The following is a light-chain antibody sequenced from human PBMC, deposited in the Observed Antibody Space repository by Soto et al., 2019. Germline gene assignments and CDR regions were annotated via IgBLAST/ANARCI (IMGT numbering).Light chain of an antibody. CDR1: QSVSSSY. Sequence: EIVLTQSPGTLSLSPGERATLSCRSSQSVSSSYLAWYQHKPGQAPRLLIYDVSSRATGIPDRFSGSGAGTVFTLTISRLEPEDFAVYYCQPYGSSPTFGQGTKVEIK. V-gene: IGKV3-20*01. CDR3: QPYGSSPT. CDR2: DVS. J-gene: IGKJ1*01.